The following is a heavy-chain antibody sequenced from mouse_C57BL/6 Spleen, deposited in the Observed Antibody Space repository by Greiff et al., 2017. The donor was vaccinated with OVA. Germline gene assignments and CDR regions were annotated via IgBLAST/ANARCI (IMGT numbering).Heavy chain of an antibody. V-gene: IGHV5-9*01. D-gene: IGHD1-1*01. Sequence: EVQLVESGGGLVKPGGSLKLSCAASGFTFSSYTMSWVRQTPEKRLEWVATISGGGGNTYYPDSVKGRFTISRDNAKNTLYLQMSSLRSEDTALYYCARQDITTVVAPFDYWGQGTTLTVSS. CDR3: ARQDITTVVAPFDY. CDR2: ISGGGGNT. CDR1: GFTFSSYT. J-gene: IGHJ2*01.